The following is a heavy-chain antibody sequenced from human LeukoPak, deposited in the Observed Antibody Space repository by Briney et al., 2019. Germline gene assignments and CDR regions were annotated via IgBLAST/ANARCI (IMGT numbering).Heavy chain of an antibody. CDR2: INHSGST. CDR3: ARYRGHRSGIAVAGRGSSWFDP. V-gene: IGHV4-34*01. CDR1: GGSFSGYY. D-gene: IGHD6-19*01. J-gene: IGHJ5*02. Sequence: SETLSLTCAVYGGSFSGYYWSWIRQPPGKGLEWIGKINHSGSTNYNPSLKSRVTISVDTSKNQFSLKLSSVTAADTAVYYCARYRGHRSGIAVAGRGSSWFDPWGQGTLVTVSS.